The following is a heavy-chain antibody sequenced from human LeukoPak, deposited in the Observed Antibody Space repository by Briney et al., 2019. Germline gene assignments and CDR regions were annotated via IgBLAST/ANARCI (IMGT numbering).Heavy chain of an antibody. Sequence: GGSLRLSCAASGFTFSSYGMHWVRQAPGKGLEWVAFIRYDGSNKYYADSVKGRFTISRDNSKNTLYLQMNSLRAEDTAVYYCAKDSSSVVVAATAYWGQGTLVTVSS. CDR2: IRYDGSNK. CDR3: AKDSSSVVVAATAY. J-gene: IGHJ4*02. V-gene: IGHV3-30*02. CDR1: GFTFSSYG. D-gene: IGHD2-15*01.